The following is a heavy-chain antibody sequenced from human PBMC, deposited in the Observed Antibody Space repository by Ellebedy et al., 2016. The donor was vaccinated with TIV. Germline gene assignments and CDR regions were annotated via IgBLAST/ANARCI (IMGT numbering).Heavy chain of an antibody. Sequence: ASVKVSCXVSGYTLTELSMHWVRQAPGKGLEWMGGFDPEDGETIYAQKFQGRVTMTEDTSTDTAYMELSSLRSEDTAVYYCATDPVRYFDWLPPIAWGQGTLVTVSS. V-gene: IGHV1-24*01. J-gene: IGHJ5*02. CDR1: GYTLTELS. CDR2: FDPEDGET. CDR3: ATDPVRYFDWLPPIA. D-gene: IGHD3-9*01.